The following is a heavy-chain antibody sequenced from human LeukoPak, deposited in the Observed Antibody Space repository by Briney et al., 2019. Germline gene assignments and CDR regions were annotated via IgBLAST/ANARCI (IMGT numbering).Heavy chain of an antibody. CDR2: IYYSGST. D-gene: IGHD6-13*01. J-gene: IGHJ5*02. CDR1: GGSISSYY. V-gene: IGHV4-59*01. Sequence: SETLSLTCTVSGGSISSYYWSWIRQPPGKGLEWIGHIYYSGSTNYNPSLKSRVTISVDTSKNQFSLKLTSVTAADTAMYYCARTYSSNWYSGFDPWGQGTLVTVSS. CDR3: ARTYSSNWYSGFDP.